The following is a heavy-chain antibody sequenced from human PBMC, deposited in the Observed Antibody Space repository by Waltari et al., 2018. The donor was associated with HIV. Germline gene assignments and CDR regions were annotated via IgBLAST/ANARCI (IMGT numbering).Heavy chain of an antibody. CDR2: VHGSGNT. V-gene: IGHV4-59*01. Sequence: QVQLQESGPGLVKPSETLSLICSVSGGPTSGYYWTWFRQPPGKGLEWIGYVHGSGNTKYNPSLQSRVTISIDTSKNQVSLALNSVTAADTAVYFCARVKASYYDGSGFYFLDYWGQGTLVTVSS. CDR3: ARVKASYYDGSGFYFLDY. J-gene: IGHJ4*02. CDR1: GGPTSGYY. D-gene: IGHD3-22*01.